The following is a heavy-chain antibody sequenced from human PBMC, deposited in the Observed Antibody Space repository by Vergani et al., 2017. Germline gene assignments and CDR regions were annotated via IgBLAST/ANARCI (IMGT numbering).Heavy chain of an antibody. CDR3: ARAKLEYIVVVRAATYDFDI. CDR1: GGSISSGDFY. D-gene: IGHD2-2*01. J-gene: IGHJ3*02. CDR2: IYYSGST. Sequence: QVQLQESGPGLVKPSQTLSLTRSVSGGSISSGDFYWSWIRQHPGKGLEWIGYIYYSGSTYYNPSLKSRVSISVETSENQFSLKLSSVTAADTALYFCARAKLEYIVVVRAATYDFDIWGQGTIVTVSS. V-gene: IGHV4-31*03.